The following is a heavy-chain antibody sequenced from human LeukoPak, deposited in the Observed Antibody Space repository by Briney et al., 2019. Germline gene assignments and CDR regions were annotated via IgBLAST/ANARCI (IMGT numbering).Heavy chain of an antibody. CDR3: ARAGYYDYVWGSYRPYYFDY. CDR1: GGSFSGYY. J-gene: IGHJ4*02. D-gene: IGHD3-16*02. Sequence: SETLSLTCAVYGGSFSGYYWSWIRQPPGKGLEWIGEINHSGSTNYNPPLKSRVTISVDTSKNQFSLKLSSVTAADTAVYYCARAGYYDYVWGSYRPYYFDYWGQGTLVTVSS. CDR2: INHSGST. V-gene: IGHV4-34*01.